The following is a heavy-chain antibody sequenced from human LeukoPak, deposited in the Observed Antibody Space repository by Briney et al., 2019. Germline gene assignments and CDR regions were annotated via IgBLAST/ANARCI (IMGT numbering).Heavy chain of an antibody. Sequence: ASVKVSCKASGYTFTSYGISWVRQAPGQGLEWMGWISAYNSNTNYAQKLQGRVTMTTDTSTSTAYMELRSLRSDDTAVYYCAREYIAVAGTLYDYWGQRTLVTVSS. CDR3: AREYIAVAGTLYDY. J-gene: IGHJ4*02. V-gene: IGHV1-18*01. D-gene: IGHD6-19*01. CDR1: GYTFTSYG. CDR2: ISAYNSNT.